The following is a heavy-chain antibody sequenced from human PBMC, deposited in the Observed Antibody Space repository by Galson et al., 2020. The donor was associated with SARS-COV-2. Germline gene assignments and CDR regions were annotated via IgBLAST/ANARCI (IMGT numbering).Heavy chain of an antibody. CDR1: GFTFSDYY. J-gene: IGHJ6*02. CDR2: IRSSGSTI. D-gene: IGHD3-9*01. V-gene: IGHV3-11*01. CDR3: ASRSYYDILTGYYNYYYYGMDV. Sequence: GGSLRLSCTASGFTFSDYYMSWIRQAPGKGLEWVSYIRSSGSTIYYADSVKGRFTISRDNAKNSLYLQMNSLRAEDTAVYYCASRSYYDILTGYYNYYYYGMDVWGQGTTVTVSS.